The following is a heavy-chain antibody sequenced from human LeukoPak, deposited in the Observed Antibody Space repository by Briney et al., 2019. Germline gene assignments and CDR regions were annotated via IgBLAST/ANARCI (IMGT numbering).Heavy chain of an antibody. CDR1: GFTFSSYS. V-gene: IGHV3-21*01. Sequence: PGGSLRLSCAASGFTFSSYSMNWVRQAPGKGLEWVSSISSSSSYIYYADSVKGRFTISRDNAKNSLYLQMNSLRAEDTAVYYCARNLWFGGKGWFDPWGQGTLVTVPS. CDR3: ARNLWFGGKGWFDP. D-gene: IGHD3-10*01. J-gene: IGHJ5*02. CDR2: ISSSSSYI.